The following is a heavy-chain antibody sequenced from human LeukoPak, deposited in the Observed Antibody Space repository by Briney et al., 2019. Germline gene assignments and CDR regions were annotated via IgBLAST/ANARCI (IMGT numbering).Heavy chain of an antibody. V-gene: IGHV1-46*01. D-gene: IGHD2-2*01. CDR2: INPSGGST. CDR3: AREGCSSTSCHSPPPFDP. CDR1: GYTFTSYY. J-gene: IGHJ5*02. Sequence: ASVKVSCKASGYTFTSYYMHWVRQAPGQGLEWMGIINPSGGSTSYAQKFQGRVTMTRDTSTSTVYMELSSLRPEDTAVYYCAREGCSSTSCHSPPPFDPWGQGTLVTVSS.